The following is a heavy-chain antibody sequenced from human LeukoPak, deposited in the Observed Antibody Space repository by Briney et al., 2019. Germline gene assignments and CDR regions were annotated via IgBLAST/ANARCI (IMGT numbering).Heavy chain of an antibody. V-gene: IGHV3-72*01. J-gene: IGHJ6*02. Sequence: PGGSLRLSCAASGFTFSSYWMSWVRQAPGKGLEWVGRTRNKANSYTTEYAASVKGRFTISRDDSKNSLYLQMNSLKTEDTAVYYCARFGYGMDVWGQGTTVTVSS. CDR1: GFTFSSYW. CDR2: TRNKANSYTT. D-gene: IGHD3-10*01. CDR3: ARFGYGMDV.